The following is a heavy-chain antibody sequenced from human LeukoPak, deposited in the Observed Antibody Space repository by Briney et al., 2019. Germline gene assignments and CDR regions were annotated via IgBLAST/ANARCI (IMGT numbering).Heavy chain of an antibody. CDR3: ARVSGGEILDYFDY. J-gene: IGHJ4*02. CDR1: GYTFTDYY. D-gene: IGHD1-26*01. Sequence: ASVKVSCKASGYTFTDYYMHWGRQAPGQGLEWMGWLNPNTGGTNYGQKLQGRVTMTRDTSISTAYMELSRLRSDDTAVYYCARVSGGEILDYFDYWGQGTLVTVSS. CDR2: LNPNTGGT. V-gene: IGHV1-2*02.